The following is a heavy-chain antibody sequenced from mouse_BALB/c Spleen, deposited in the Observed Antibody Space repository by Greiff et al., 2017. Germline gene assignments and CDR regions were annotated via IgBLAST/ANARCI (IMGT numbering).Heavy chain of an antibody. J-gene: IGHJ4*01. Sequence: VKVVESGPGLVAPSQSLSITCTVSGFSLTGYGVNWVRQPPGKGLEWLGMIWGDGSTDYNSALKSRLSISKDNSKSQVFLKMNSLQTDDTARYYCARDRVITTGGYAMDYWGQGTSVTVSS. CDR1: GFSLTGYG. V-gene: IGHV2-6-7*01. CDR2: IWGDGST. CDR3: ARDRVITTGGYAMDY. D-gene: IGHD2-4*01.